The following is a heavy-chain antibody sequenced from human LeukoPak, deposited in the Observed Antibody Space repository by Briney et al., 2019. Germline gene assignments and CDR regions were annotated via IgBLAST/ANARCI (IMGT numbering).Heavy chain of an antibody. V-gene: IGHV3-48*02. D-gene: IGHD2-21*02. Sequence: AGSLRLSCAASGFSFSTYTMNWVRQAPGKGLEWVSYISSSSSRIWYADSVKGRLTISRDNAKNSLYLQMNSLRDEDTAVYYCARGLAYCGGDCYRAFDIWGQGSMVTVSS. CDR2: ISSSSSRI. CDR1: GFSFSTYT. CDR3: ARGLAYCGGDCYRAFDI. J-gene: IGHJ3*02.